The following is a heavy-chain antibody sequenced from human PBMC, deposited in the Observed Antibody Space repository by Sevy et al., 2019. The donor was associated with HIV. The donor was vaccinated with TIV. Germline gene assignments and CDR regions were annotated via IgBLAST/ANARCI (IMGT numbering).Heavy chain of an antibody. J-gene: IGHJ3*02. V-gene: IGHV3-30-3*01. Sequence: GGSLRLSCAASGFTFSSYAMHWVRQAPGKGLEWVAVIPYDGSNKYYADSVKGRFTISRDNSKNTLYLQMNSLRAEDTAVYYCARDPGSDAFDIWGQGTMVTVSS. CDR3: ARDPGSDAFDI. CDR1: GFTFSSYA. CDR2: IPYDGSNK.